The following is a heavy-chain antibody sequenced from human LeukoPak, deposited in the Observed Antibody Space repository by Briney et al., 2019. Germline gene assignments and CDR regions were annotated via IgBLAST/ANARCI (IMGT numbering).Heavy chain of an antibody. CDR2: LSWHSGSI. CDR3: AKETKVGENLYYFDY. D-gene: IGHD1-26*01. V-gene: IGHV3-9*01. CDR1: GFTFNDYA. J-gene: IGHJ4*02. Sequence: GRSLRLSCVATGFTFNDYAMHWVRQAPGKGLEWVSGLSWHSGSIDYADSVKGRFIISRDNAKNSLYLEMNSLRPEDSALYYCAKETKVGENLYYFDYWGRGTLVTVSS.